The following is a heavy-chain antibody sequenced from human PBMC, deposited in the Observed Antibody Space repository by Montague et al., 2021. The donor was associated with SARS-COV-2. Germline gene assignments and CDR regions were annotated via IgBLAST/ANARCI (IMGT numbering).Heavy chain of an antibody. D-gene: IGHD4-23*01. V-gene: IGHV4-34*01. J-gene: IGHJ4*02. CDR1: GGSLSGYY. CDR2: INHSGTT. Sequence: SETLSLTCAVYGGSLSGYYWTWIRQSPGKGLEWIAEINHSGTTNYNFNPSLRSRVTISVDTSKSQFSPKLSSVTAADTGVYYCARWDPQTLTLIGLRGKSASDYWGQGTLVTVSS. CDR3: ARWDPQTLTLIGLRGKSASDY.